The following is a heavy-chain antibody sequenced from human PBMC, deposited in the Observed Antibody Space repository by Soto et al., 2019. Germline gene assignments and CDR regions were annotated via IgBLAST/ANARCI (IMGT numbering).Heavy chain of an antibody. CDR2: IYPHDSDT. D-gene: IGHD4-17*01. CDR3: ARPTDYHYGMQV. CDR1: GYNFHTYW. Sequence: GESQKISCKGSGYNFHTYWVAWVRQMPGKGLEWMGFIYPHDSDTRYSPSFRGQVTISADKSINTAYLQWTSLKASDTAIYFCARPTDYHYGMQVWGQGTTVTVSS. J-gene: IGHJ6*02. V-gene: IGHV5-51*01.